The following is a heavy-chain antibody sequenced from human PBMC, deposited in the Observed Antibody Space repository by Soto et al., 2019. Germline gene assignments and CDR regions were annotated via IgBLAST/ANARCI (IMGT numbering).Heavy chain of an antibody. CDR1: GGTFSSYA. J-gene: IGHJ6*02. D-gene: IGHD1-26*01. V-gene: IGHV1-69*13. Sequence: ASVKVSCKASGGTFSSYAISWVRQAPGQGLEWMGGIIPIFGTANYAQKFQGRVTITADESTSTAYMELSSLRSEDTAVYYCARDQGGSYRGYYYYYGMDVWGQGTTVTVSS. CDR3: ARDQGGSYRGYYYYYGMDV. CDR2: IIPIFGTA.